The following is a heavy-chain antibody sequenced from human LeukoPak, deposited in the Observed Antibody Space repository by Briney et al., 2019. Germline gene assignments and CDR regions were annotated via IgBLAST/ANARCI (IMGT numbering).Heavy chain of an antibody. D-gene: IGHD4-23*01. V-gene: IGHV3-21*01. Sequence: PGGSLRLSCAASGFSFSNCSMNWVRQAPGKGLEWVSSISSSSTYIYYADSLEGRFTISRDNVRNSLYLQMNSLRAEDTAVYYCAGDYEGNLAYDIWGQGTMVTVSS. CDR3: AGDYEGNLAYDI. CDR1: GFSFSNCS. CDR2: ISSSSTYI. J-gene: IGHJ3*02.